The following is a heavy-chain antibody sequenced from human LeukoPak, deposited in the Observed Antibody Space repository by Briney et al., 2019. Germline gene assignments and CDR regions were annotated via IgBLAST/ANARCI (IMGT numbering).Heavy chain of an antibody. CDR2: IKSKTDGGTT. CDR1: GFTFSNAW. V-gene: IGHV3-15*01. Sequence: PGGSLRLSCAASGFTFSNAWMSWVRQAPGKGLEWVGRIKSKTDGGTTDYAAPVKGRFTISRDDSKNTLYLQMNSLKTEDTAVYYCTTDWAASIEITIFWLGAFDIWGQGTMVTVSS. D-gene: IGHD3-9*01. CDR3: TTDWAASIEITIFWLGAFDI. J-gene: IGHJ3*02.